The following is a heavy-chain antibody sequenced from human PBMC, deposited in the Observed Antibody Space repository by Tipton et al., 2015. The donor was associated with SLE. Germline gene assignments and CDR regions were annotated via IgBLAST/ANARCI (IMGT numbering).Heavy chain of an antibody. CDR3: ARGPFWSGSWDY. V-gene: IGHV4-59*01. Sequence: TLSLTCTVSTGSISGYYWTWVRQPPGKGLEWIGYIYYGGSTNFNPSLKSRVTISVDSSKNQFSLKLNSVTSADTAVYYCARGPFWSGSWDYWGQGTLVTVSS. D-gene: IGHD3-3*01. CDR1: TGSISGYY. J-gene: IGHJ4*02. CDR2: IYYGGST.